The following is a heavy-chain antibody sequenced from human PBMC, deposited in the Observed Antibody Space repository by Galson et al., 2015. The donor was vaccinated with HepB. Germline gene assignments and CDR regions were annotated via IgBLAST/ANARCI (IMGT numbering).Heavy chain of an antibody. J-gene: IGHJ4*02. Sequence: SLRLSCAASGFTFSSYAMHWVRQAPGKGLEWVAVIPYDGSNKYYADSVKGRFTISRDNSKNTLYLQTNSLRAEDTAVYYCARDLAGIAAAGTFDYWGQGTLVTVSS. CDR3: ARDLAGIAAAGTFDY. CDR2: IPYDGSNK. CDR1: GFTFSSYA. D-gene: IGHD6-13*01. V-gene: IGHV3-30*04.